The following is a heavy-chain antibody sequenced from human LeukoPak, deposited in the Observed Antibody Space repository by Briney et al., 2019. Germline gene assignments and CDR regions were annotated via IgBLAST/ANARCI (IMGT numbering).Heavy chain of an antibody. CDR3: ARHGVEMARTYYFDY. CDR2: IYTSGST. CDR1: GGSISSYY. Sequence: PSETLSLTCTVSGGSISSYYWSWIRQPPGKGLEWIGYIYTSGSTDYNPSLKSRVTISVDTSKNQFSLKLSSVTAADTAVYYCARHGVEMARTYYFDYWGQGTLVTVSS. V-gene: IGHV4-4*09. J-gene: IGHJ4*02. D-gene: IGHD5-24*01.